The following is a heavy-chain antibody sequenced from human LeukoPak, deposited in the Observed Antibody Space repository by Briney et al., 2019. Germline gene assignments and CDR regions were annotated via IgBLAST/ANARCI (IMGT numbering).Heavy chain of an antibody. CDR2: INPNSSGT. V-gene: IGHV1-2*04. D-gene: IGHD1-26*01. Sequence: ASVKVSCKASGYTFTGYYMHWVRQAPGQGLEWMGWINPNSSGTNYAQKFQGWVTMTRDTSISTAYMELSRLRSDDTAVYYCARGRGSYLTIYYFDYWGQGTLVTVSS. J-gene: IGHJ4*02. CDR3: ARGRGSYLTIYYFDY. CDR1: GYTFTGYY.